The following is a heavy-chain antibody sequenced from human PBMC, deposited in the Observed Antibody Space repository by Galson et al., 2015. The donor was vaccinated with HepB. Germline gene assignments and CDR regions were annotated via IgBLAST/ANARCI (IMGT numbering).Heavy chain of an antibody. D-gene: IGHD2-2*01. CDR2: IRSKANSYAT. Sequence: SLRLSCAASGFTFSGSAMHWVRQASGKGLEWVGRIRSKANSYATAYAASVKGRFTISRDDSKNTAYLQMNSLKTEDTAVYYCTRHPVVPAAIYAGYNYYGMDVWGQGTTVTVSS. V-gene: IGHV3-73*01. CDR1: GFTFSGSA. J-gene: IGHJ6*02. CDR3: TRHPVVPAAIYAGYNYYGMDV.